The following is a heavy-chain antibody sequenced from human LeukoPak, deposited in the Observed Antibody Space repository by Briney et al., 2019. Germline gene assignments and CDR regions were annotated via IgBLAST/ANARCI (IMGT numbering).Heavy chain of an antibody. D-gene: IGHD4-17*01. V-gene: IGHV3-20*04. CDR3: ARDPNKAYGDQFDY. CDR1: GFTFDDYG. CDR2: INWNGGST. Sequence: PGGSLRLSCAASGFTFDDYGMSWVRQDPGKGLEWVSGINWNGGSTGYADSVKGRFTISRDNAKNSLYLQMNSLRAEDTALYYCARDPNKAYGDQFDYWGREPWSPSPQ. J-gene: IGHJ4*02.